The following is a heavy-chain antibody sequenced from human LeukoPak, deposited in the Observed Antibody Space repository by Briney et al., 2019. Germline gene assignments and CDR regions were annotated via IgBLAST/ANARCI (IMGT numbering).Heavy chain of an antibody. D-gene: IGHD1-14*01. J-gene: IGHJ4*02. CDR3: AREILGGFNPGAY. CDR1: LDSTTSNF. V-gene: IGHV4-4*02. CDR2: IHRSGSP. Sequence: SETLSLTCTVSLDSTTSNFWSWVRQPPGKGLEWIGEIHRSGSPNYNPSLQSRVTISIDRSRNQIALVLSSVTAAVTAVYYCAREILGGFNPGAYWGQGTLVTVSS.